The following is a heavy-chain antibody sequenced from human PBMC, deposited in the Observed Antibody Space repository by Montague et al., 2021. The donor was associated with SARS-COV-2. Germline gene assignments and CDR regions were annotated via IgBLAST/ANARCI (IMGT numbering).Heavy chain of an antibody. CDR1: GDSIRSSSYY. D-gene: IGHD6-19*01. CDR2: IYYDGST. CDR3: ARRGHRAFGSGAFDS. Sequence: SETLSLTCTVAGDSIRSSSYYWGWISQPPGRGPEWIGSIYYDGSTYYNPSFKSRVTISVDTSKTQFSLKLASVTAADTAVYSCARRGHRAFGSGAFDSWGQGTLVTVSS. V-gene: IGHV4-39*01. J-gene: IGHJ4*02.